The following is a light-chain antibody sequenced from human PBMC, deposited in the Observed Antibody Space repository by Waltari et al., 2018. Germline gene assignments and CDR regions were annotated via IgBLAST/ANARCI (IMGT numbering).Light chain of an antibody. CDR1: SDDIGHYNF. CDR2: EVS. V-gene: IGLV2-11*01. Sequence: QSALTQPRSVSGSPGQSATISCTGTSDDIGHYNFVSWYQHHPGKAPKVIRYEVSRRPSGVPDRFSGSKSGNTASLTISGLQTDDEATYYCCSYAGSDTVVVFGGGTRLTVL. J-gene: IGLJ2*01. CDR3: CSYAGSDTVVV.